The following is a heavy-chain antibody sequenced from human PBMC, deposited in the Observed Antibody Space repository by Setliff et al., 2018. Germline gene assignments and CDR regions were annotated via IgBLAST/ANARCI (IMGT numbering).Heavy chain of an antibody. D-gene: IGHD3-10*01. CDR2: LDNDGST. V-gene: IGHV3-53*01. CDR3: RLWFGELLRDY. J-gene: IGHJ4*02. Sequence: GGSLRLSCAASGVTVSAYDMSWVRQAPGRGLEWVSLLDNDGSTYYSDSVKGRFTISRGTSKNTLYLQMSSLRTEDTAMYYCRLWFGELLRDYWGQGTLVTVSS. CDR1: GVTVSAYD.